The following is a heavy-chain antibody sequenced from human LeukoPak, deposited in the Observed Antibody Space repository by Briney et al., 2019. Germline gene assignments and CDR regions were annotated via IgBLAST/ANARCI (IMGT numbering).Heavy chain of an antibody. Sequence: VASVKVSCKASGYTFTGYYMHWVRQAPGQGLEWMGWINPNSGGTNYAQKFQGRVTMTRDTSISTAYMDLSRLRSDDTAVYYCARDHPYSSGWHGRVEAFDLWGQGTTVTVSS. V-gene: IGHV1-2*02. J-gene: IGHJ3*01. D-gene: IGHD6-19*01. CDR1: GYTFTGYY. CDR2: INPNSGGT. CDR3: ARDHPYSSGWHGRVEAFDL.